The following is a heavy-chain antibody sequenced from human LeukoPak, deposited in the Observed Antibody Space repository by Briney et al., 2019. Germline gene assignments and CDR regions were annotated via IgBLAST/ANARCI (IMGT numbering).Heavy chain of an antibody. Sequence: GASVKVSCKASGYTFTGYYMHWVRQAPGQGLEWMGWINPNSGGTNYAQKFQGRVTMTRDTSISTAYMELSRLRSDDTAVYYCAGGLGVDTAMVTENWFDPWGQGTLVTVSS. CDR2: INPNSGGT. CDR1: GYTFTGYY. D-gene: IGHD5-18*01. CDR3: AGGLGVDTAMVTENWFDP. J-gene: IGHJ5*02. V-gene: IGHV1-2*02.